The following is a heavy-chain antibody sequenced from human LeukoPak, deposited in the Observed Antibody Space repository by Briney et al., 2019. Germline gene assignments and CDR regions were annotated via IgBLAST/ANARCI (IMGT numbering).Heavy chain of an antibody. CDR2: IRFDGSNVGSNV. CDR3: ARDLGNYDRGTSYFDH. J-gene: IGHJ4*02. Sequence: GGSLRLSCATSGFTFSTYGMHWVRQAPGKGLEWVAFIRFDGSNVGSNVYYADSVKGRFTISRDNSKNTLYLQMNSLRDEDTAVYYCARDLGNYDRGTSYFDHWGQGTLVTVSS. CDR1: GFTFSTYG. D-gene: IGHD3-16*01. V-gene: IGHV3-30*02.